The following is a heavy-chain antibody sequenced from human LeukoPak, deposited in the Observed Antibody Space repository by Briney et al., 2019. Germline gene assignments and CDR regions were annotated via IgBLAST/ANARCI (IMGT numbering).Heavy chain of an antibody. V-gene: IGHV3-30*03. CDR3: ATDRGSGTYYSLFDS. Sequence: GRSLRLSCAASGFTFSSYGMHWVRQAPGKGLEWVAVISYDGSNKYYADSVKGRITTSRDNSKDTLYLQMDGLRAEDTAVYYCATDRGSGTYYSLFDSWGQGTLVTVSS. J-gene: IGHJ4*02. CDR1: GFTFSSYG. D-gene: IGHD3-10*01. CDR2: ISYDGSNK.